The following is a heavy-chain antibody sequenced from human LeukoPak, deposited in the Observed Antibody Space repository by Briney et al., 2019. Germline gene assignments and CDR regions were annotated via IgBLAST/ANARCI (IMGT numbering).Heavy chain of an antibody. J-gene: IGHJ4*02. CDR1: GYSFTSYR. V-gene: IGHV5-51*01. CDR2: IYPGDSDT. Sequence: GESLKISCKGSGYSFTSYRIGWVRQMPGKGLEWMGIIYPGDSDTRYSPSFQGQVTISADKSISTAYLQWSSLKASDTAMYYCARQSHCSSTSCPYYFDYWGQGTLVTVSS. CDR3: ARQSHCSSTSCPYYFDY. D-gene: IGHD2-2*01.